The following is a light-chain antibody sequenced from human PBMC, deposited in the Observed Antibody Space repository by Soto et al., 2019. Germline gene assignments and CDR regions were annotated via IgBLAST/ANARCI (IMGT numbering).Light chain of an antibody. V-gene: IGKV1-5*03. CDR2: KAS. J-gene: IGKJ1*01. CDR1: QFISTW. Sequence: DTQMTQSPSTLSASIGDRVIITCRASQFISTWLAWYQQKPGKAPNLLIYKASTLESGVPSRFSGSGSGTEFTLTISSLQPDDFATYYCQQYNSYPWTFGQGTKVDI. CDR3: QQYNSYPWT.